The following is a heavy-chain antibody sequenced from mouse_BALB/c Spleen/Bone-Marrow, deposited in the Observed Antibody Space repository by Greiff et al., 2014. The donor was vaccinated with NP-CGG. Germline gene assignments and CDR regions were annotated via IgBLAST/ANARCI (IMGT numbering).Heavy chain of an antibody. V-gene: IGHV2-9*02. Sequence: QVQLQQPGPGLVAPSQSLSISCTVSGFSLTSYGVHWVRQPPGKGLEWLGVIWAAGSANYTSALMSRLSISKDNSKSQVVLKRNSLQTDDTAMYDGARITTATGAMDYWGQGTSVTVSS. CDR1: GFSLTSYG. J-gene: IGHJ4*01. CDR2: IWAAGSA. D-gene: IGHD1-2*01. CDR3: ARITTATGAMDY.